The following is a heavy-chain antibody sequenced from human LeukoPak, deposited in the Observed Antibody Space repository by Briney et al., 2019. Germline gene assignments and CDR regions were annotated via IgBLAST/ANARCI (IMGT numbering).Heavy chain of an antibody. CDR1: GFVFTIYT. J-gene: IGHJ4*02. V-gene: IGHV3-64D*06. D-gene: IGHD3-16*01. Sequence: GGSLRLSCSASGFVFTIYTMYWVRQAPGKGPEYVSTISGSGNGFSIYYADSVKGRFTISRDDSKSILYLQMNGLRSEDTAVYYCVKDFGRVRGTPDSWGQGTLVTVSS. CDR3: VKDFGRVRGTPDS. CDR2: ISGSGNGFSI.